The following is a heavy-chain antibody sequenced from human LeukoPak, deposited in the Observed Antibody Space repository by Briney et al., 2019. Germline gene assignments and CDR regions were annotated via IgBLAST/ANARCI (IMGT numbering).Heavy chain of an antibody. D-gene: IGHD5-18*01. CDR3: ARGLLRDGYTYTYSFDY. Sequence: PGGSLRLSCAASGFTVNTNYMNWVRQAPGKGLEWVSVVYMGGTTYYADSVKGRFTISRDSTKNTIYLQMNNLRAEDTAVYYCARGLLRDGYTYTYSFDYWGQGALVTVSS. J-gene: IGHJ4*02. V-gene: IGHV3-66*01. CDR2: VYMGGTT. CDR1: GFTVNTNY.